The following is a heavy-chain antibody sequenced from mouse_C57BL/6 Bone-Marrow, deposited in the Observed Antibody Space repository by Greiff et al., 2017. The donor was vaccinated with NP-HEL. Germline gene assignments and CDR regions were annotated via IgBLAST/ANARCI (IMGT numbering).Heavy chain of an antibody. J-gene: IGHJ3*01. D-gene: IGHD2-4*01. CDR1: GFPFSSYA. CDR3: ARAGGLRPWFAY. Sequence: EVQGVESGGGLVKPGGSLKLSCAASGFPFSSYAMSWVRQTPEKRLEWVATISDGGSYTYYPDNVKGRFTISRDNAKNNLYLQMSHLKSEDTAMYYCARAGGLRPWFAYWGQGTLVTVSA. V-gene: IGHV5-4*01. CDR2: ISDGGSYT.